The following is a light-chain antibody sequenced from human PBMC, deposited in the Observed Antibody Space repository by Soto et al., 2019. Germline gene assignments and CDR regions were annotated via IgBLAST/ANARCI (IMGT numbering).Light chain of an antibody. V-gene: IGKV3-11*01. CDR1: QSVSSY. CDR2: DAS. J-gene: IGKJ3*01. CDR3: QQRSNWPPLT. Sequence: EIVLTQSPATLSLSPGERATFSCRASQSVSSYLAWYQQKPGQAPRLLIYDASNRATGIPARFSGSGSGTDFTLTLSSLEPEDFAVYYCQQRSNWPPLTFGPGTKVDIK.